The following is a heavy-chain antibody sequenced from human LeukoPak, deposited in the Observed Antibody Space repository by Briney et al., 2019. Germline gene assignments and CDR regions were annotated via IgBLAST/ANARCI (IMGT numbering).Heavy chain of an antibody. CDR3: ARDQCSGANFQVALDY. J-gene: IGHJ4*02. CDR1: EFTFSSYW. CDR2: INSNGSST. V-gene: IGHV3-74*03. Sequence: GGSLRLSCAASEFTFSSYWMHWVRQAPGKGLVWVSRINSNGSSTKYADSVKGRFTISRDNAKNTLYLQMNSLRVEDTATYYCARDQCSGANFQVALDYWGQGTLVTVSS. D-gene: IGHD2-15*01.